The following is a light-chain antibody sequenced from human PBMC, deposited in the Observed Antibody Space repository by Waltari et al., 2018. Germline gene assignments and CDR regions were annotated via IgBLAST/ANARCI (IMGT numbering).Light chain of an antibody. CDR2: GNS. J-gene: IGLJ2*01. Sequence: QSVLTQPRSGSGAPGQRVTISSTERSSTSGAGSAVHWYQQLPGTAPKLLIYGNSNRPSGVPDRFSGSKSGTSASLAITGLQAEDEADYYCQSYDSSLSGGVFGGGTKLTVL. V-gene: IGLV1-40*01. CDR1: SSTSGAGSA. CDR3: QSYDSSLSGGV.